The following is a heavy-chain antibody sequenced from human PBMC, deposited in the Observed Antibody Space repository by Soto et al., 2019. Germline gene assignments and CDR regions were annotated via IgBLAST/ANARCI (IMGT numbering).Heavy chain of an antibody. CDR3: AKRGSGSKFDY. Sequence: EVQLLESGGSLVQPGGSLRLSCAASGFTFSSYAMSWVRQAPGKGLEWVSIISGSGDSTYYADSVKGRFTISSDNSKNTLYLQMNGLGAEDTAIYYCAKRGSGSKFDYWGQGTLVTVSS. CDR1: GFTFSSYA. D-gene: IGHD1-26*01. CDR2: ISGSGDST. V-gene: IGHV3-23*01. J-gene: IGHJ4*02.